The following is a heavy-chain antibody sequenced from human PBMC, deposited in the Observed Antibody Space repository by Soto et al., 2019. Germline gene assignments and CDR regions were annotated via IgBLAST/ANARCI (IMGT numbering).Heavy chain of an antibody. D-gene: IGHD6-19*01. J-gene: IGHJ4*02. Sequence: GGSLRLSCAASGFTFSSYAMNWVRQAPGKGLEWVSAISGSGGSTYYADSVKGRFTISRDNSKNTLYLQMNSLRAEGTAVYYCAKTVAGTYYFDYWGQGTLVTVSS. CDR3: AKTVAGTYYFDY. CDR2: ISGSGGST. CDR1: GFTFSSYA. V-gene: IGHV3-23*01.